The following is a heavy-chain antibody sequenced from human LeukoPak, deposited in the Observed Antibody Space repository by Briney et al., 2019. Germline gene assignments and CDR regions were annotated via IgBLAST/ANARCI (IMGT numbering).Heavy chain of an antibody. CDR3: ARAGRSSGWYGYYYGMDV. Sequence: PGGSLRLSCAASGFTFSSYEMNWVRQAPGKGLEWVSYISSSGSTIYYADSVKGRFTISRDNAKNSLYLQMSSLRAEDTAVYYCARAGRSSGWYGYYYGMDVWGQGTTVTVSS. J-gene: IGHJ6*02. V-gene: IGHV3-48*03. D-gene: IGHD6-19*01. CDR2: ISSSGSTI. CDR1: GFTFSSYE.